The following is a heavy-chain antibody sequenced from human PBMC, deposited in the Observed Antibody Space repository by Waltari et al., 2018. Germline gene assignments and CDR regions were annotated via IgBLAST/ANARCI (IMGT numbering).Heavy chain of an antibody. CDR3: ATSIAAAGAPGY. CDR1: GGSFSGYY. V-gene: IGHV4-34*01. D-gene: IGHD6-13*01. J-gene: IGHJ4*02. CDR2: INHSGST. Sequence: QVQLQQWGAGLLKPSETLSLPCAVYGGSFSGYYWSWIRHPPGRGLGWIGEINHSGSTNYNPSLKSRVTISVDTSKNQFSLKLSSVTAADTAVYYCATSIAAAGAPGYWGQGTLVTVSS.